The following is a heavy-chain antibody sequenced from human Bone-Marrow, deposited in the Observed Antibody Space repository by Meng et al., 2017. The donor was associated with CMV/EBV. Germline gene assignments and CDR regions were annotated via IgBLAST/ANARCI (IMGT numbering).Heavy chain of an antibody. CDR3: AREVVPAALLNWFDP. Sequence: SGYTFTGYYMHWVRQAPGQVLEWMGWINPNSGGTNYAQKFQGRVTMTRDTSISTAYMELSRLRSDDTAVYYCAREVVPAALLNWFDPWGQGTLVTVSS. D-gene: IGHD2-2*01. J-gene: IGHJ5*02. V-gene: IGHV1-2*02. CDR2: INPNSGGT. CDR1: GYTFTGYY.